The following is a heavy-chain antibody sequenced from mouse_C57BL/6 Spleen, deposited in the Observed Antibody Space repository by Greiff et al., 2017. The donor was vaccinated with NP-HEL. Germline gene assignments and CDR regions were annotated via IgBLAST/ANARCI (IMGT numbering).Heavy chain of an antibody. V-gene: IGHV1-39*01. D-gene: IGHD2-3*01. CDR1: GYSFTDYN. Sequence: EVQLQQSGPELVKPGASVKISCKASGYSFTDYNMNWVKQSHGKSLEWIGVINPNYGTTSYNQKFKGKATLTVDQSSSTSYMQLNSLTSEDSAVYYCARSYGYYGYYAMDYLGQGTSVTVSS. CDR3: ARSYGYYGYYAMDY. CDR2: INPNYGTT. J-gene: IGHJ4*01.